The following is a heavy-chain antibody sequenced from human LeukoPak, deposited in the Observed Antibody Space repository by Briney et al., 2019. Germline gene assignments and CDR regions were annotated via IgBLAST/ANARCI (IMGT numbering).Heavy chain of an antibody. V-gene: IGHV3-23*01. CDR1: GFTFSSYA. CDR2: ISGGGGST. CDR3: AKAGGGYSYGAY. J-gene: IGHJ4*02. D-gene: IGHD5-18*01. Sequence: GGSLRLSCAASGFTFSSYAMSWVRQAPGKGLEWVSAISGGGGSTYYADSVKGRFTISRDSSKNTLYLQMNSLRAEDTAVYYCAKAGGGYSYGAYWGQGTLVTVSS.